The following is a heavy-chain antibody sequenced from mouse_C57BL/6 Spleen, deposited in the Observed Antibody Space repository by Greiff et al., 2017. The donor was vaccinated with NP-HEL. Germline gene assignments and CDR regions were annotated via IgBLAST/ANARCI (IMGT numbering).Heavy chain of an antibody. V-gene: IGHV10-3*01. Sequence: DVHLVESGGGLVQPKGSLKLSCAASGFTFNTYAMHWVRQAPGKGLEWVARIRSKSSNYATYYADSVKDRFTISRDDSQSMLYLQMNNLKTEDTAMYYCVSDSYDYENYYFDYWGQGTTLTVSS. CDR1: GFTFNTYA. CDR3: VSDSYDYENYYFDY. D-gene: IGHD2-4*01. CDR2: IRSKSSNYAT. J-gene: IGHJ2*01.